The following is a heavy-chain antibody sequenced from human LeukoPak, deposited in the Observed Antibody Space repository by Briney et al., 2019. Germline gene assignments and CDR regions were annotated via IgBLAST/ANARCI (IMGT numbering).Heavy chain of an antibody. CDR3: AKGSSGYFVDL. Sequence: GGPLRLSCAASGFIFNNYGLIWVRPAPGKGLEWVSDISNDGGGTNYADFVKGRFTISRDNSKNTLFLQMNSLRAEDTALYYCAKGSSGYFVDLWGQGTLVTVSS. D-gene: IGHD3-22*01. V-gene: IGHV3-23*01. CDR1: GFIFNNYG. J-gene: IGHJ5*02. CDR2: ISNDGGGT.